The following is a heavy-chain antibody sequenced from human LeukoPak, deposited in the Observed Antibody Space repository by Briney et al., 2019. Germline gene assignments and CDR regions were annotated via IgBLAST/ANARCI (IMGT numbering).Heavy chain of an antibody. CDR3: AIVDYGGNSYNWFDP. CDR2: IYPRDSDT. J-gene: IGHJ5*02. D-gene: IGHD4-23*01. CDR1: GYSLTSYR. Sequence: PGESLKISCKGSGYSLTSYRIGWVRQIPGKGLEWMGIIYPRDSDTRYSPSFQGQVTMSADKSISTAYLQWSSLKASDTAMYYCAIVDYGGNSYNWFDPWGQGTLVTVSS. V-gene: IGHV5-51*01.